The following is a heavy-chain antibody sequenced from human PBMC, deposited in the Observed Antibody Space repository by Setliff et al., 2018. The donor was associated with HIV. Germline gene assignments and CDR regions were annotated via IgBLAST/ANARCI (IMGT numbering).Heavy chain of an antibody. D-gene: IGHD3-22*01. CDR2: INPNNGGT. J-gene: IGHJ3*02. CDR1: GYTLTDYY. Sequence: ASVKVSCKASGYTLTDYYIHWVRQAPGQGLEWMGRINPNNGGTNYAQKFQGRVTLTRDTSISTAYMELSRLRSDDTAVYYCARDGYYDSSGYSAFDIWGQGTMVTVSS. CDR3: ARDGYYDSSGYSAFDI. V-gene: IGHV1-2*06.